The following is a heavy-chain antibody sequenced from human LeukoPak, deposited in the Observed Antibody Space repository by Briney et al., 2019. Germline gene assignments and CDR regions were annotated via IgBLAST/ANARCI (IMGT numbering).Heavy chain of an antibody. Sequence: SETLSLTCTVSGGSISSSSYYWGWIRQPPGKGLEWIGSIYYSGSTYYNPSLKSRVTISVDTSKNQFSLKLSSGTAADTAVYYCARLIDLVLMVYAGSFDPWGHGTLVTVS. CDR1: GGSISSSSYY. J-gene: IGHJ5*02. D-gene: IGHD2-8*01. CDR2: IYYSGST. CDR3: ARLIDLVLMVYAGSFDP. V-gene: IGHV4-39*01.